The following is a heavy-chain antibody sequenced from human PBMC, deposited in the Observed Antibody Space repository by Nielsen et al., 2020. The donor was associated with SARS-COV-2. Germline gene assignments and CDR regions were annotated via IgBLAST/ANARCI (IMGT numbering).Heavy chain of an antibody. CDR1: GYSFTSYW. Sequence: GESLKLSCKGSGYSFTSYWIGWVCQMPGNGLEWMGIIYPGESDTRYSPSFQDQVNFSADKSISTAYLQWSSLKASDTAMYYCARLYCSSTSCCDYWGQGTLVTVSS. CDR2: IYPGESDT. V-gene: IGHV5-51*01. D-gene: IGHD2-2*01. J-gene: IGHJ4*02. CDR3: ARLYCSSTSCCDY.